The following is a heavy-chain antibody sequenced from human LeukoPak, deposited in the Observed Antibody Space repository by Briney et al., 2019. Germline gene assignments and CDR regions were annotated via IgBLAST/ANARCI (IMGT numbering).Heavy chain of an antibody. V-gene: IGHV1-2*06. CDR1: GYTFTGYY. CDR3: FTFGGLSRGAFDI. Sequence: ASLKVSCKASGYTFTGYYMHWVRQAPGQGLELMGRINPNSGGTNYAQEFQGRVNMTRDTSISTAYMELSRLRSDATAVYYCFTFGGLSRGAFDIWGQGAMVTVSS. J-gene: IGHJ3*02. CDR2: INPNSGGT. D-gene: IGHD3-16*01.